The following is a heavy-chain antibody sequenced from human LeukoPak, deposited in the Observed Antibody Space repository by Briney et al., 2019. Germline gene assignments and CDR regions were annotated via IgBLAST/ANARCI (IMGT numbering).Heavy chain of an antibody. CDR2: ISSSSSYI. D-gene: IGHD2-2*01. J-gene: IGHJ4*02. CDR3: AKDEAWRPAAD. CDR1: GFTFSSYS. Sequence: PGGSLRLSCAASGFTFSSYSMNWVRQAPGKGLEWVSSISSSSSYIYYADSVKGRFTISRDNSKDTLYLQMNSLRAEDTAIYFCAKDEAWRPAADWGQGTLVTVSS. V-gene: IGHV3-21*04.